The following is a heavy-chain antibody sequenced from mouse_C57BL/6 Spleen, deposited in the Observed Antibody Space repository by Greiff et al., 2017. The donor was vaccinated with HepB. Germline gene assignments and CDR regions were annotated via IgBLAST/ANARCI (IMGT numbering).Heavy chain of an antibody. J-gene: IGHJ3*01. V-gene: IGHV2-6*01. CDR2: IWGVGST. Sequence: VQLKESGPGLVAPSQSLSITCTVSGFSLTSYGVDWVRQSPGKGLEWLGVIWGVGSTNYNSALKSRLSISKDNSKSQVFLKMNSLQTDDTAMYYCASWGGAYWGQGTLVTVSA. CDR3: ASWGGAY. CDR1: GFSLTSYG.